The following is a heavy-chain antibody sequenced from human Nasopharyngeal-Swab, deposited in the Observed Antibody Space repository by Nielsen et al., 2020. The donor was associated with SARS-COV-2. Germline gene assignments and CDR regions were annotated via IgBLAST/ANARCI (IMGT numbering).Heavy chain of an antibody. J-gene: IGHJ2*01. CDR2: IYYSGST. CDR1: GGSISSSSYY. V-gene: IGHV4-39*07. CDR3: ARTSYYYGSGSLMGYFDL. D-gene: IGHD3-10*01. Sequence: GSLRLSCTVSGGSISSSSYYWGWIRQPPGKGLEWIGSIYYSGSTYYNPSLKSRVTISVDTSKNQFSLKLSSVTAADTAVYYCARTSYYYGSGSLMGYFDLWGRGTLVTVSS.